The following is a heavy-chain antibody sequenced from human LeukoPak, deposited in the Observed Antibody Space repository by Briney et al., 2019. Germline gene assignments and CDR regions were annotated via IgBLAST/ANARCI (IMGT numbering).Heavy chain of an antibody. V-gene: IGHV3-7*01. J-gene: IGHJ4*02. CDR3: ARDRAPYSSSCFDY. CDR2: IKQDGSEK. CDR1: GFTFSNYW. Sequence: GGSLRLSRAASGFTFSNYWMSWVRQAPGKGLEWVANIKQDGSEKYYVDSVKGRFTISRDNAKNSLYLQMNSLRAEDTAVYYCARDRAPYSSSCFDYWGQGTLVTVSS. D-gene: IGHD6-13*01.